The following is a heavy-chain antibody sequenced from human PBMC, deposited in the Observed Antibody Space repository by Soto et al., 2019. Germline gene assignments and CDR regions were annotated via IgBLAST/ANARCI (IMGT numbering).Heavy chain of an antibody. V-gene: IGHV3-30-3*01. Sequence: QVQLVESGGGVVQPGRSLRLSCAASGFTFSGYAVHWVRQAPGKGLEWVAVITYDGSEKYYADSVKGRFTISRDNSKDTLYLQMNSLRTKDTAVYYCASCGDNRDHWGQGTLVTVSS. D-gene: IGHD4-17*01. CDR2: ITYDGSEK. CDR3: ASCGDNRDH. CDR1: GFTFSGYA. J-gene: IGHJ4*02.